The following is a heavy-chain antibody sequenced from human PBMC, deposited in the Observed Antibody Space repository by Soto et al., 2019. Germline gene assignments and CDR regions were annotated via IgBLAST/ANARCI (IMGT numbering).Heavy chain of an antibody. Sequence: SLRLSCVASGLTFGSRAMSWVRQAPGEGLQWVSTITDTGGDAKYADSVRGRFVISRDNSKKTLYLQMTSLTAEDSAMYFCARGSTDSYPGSRIFDFWGRGTLVTVSS. V-gene: IGHV3-23*01. CDR3: ARGSTDSYPGSRIFDF. J-gene: IGHJ4*02. CDR2: ITDTGGDA. CDR1: GLTFGSRA. D-gene: IGHD3-10*01.